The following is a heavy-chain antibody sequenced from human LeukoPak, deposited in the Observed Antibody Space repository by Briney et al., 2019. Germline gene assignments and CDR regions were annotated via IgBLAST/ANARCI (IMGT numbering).Heavy chain of an antibody. D-gene: IGHD2-15*01. CDR3: AKEPRDCTGGTCYSVGGYYFHY. V-gene: IGHV3-23*01. J-gene: IGHJ4*02. CDR1: GFTFSSYA. Sequence: PGGSLRLSRAASGFTFSSYAMSWVRQAPGKGLEWVSAINSTGGSPYYADSVKGRFTISRDNSKNTLHLQMNSLRAEDTAIYYCAKEPRDCTGGTCYSVGGYYFHYWGQGTLVTVSS. CDR2: INSTGGSP.